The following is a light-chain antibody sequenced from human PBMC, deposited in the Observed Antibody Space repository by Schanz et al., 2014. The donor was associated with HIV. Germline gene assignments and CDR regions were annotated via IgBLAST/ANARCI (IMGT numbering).Light chain of an antibody. V-gene: IGLV1-44*01. CDR3: ATWADSLNGWV. J-gene: IGLJ3*02. Sequence: QSVLTQTPSASGTPGQRVTISCSGSGSDIRSNAVNWYQQLPGTAPTLLIYNTYHRPSGVPDRFSGSNSGSSASLAISGLQSEDEADYYCATWADSLNGWVFGGGTKLT. CDR1: GSDIRSNA. CDR2: NTY.